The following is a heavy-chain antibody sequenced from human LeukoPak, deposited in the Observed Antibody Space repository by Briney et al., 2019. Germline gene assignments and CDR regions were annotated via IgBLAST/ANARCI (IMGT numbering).Heavy chain of an antibody. D-gene: IGHD1-26*01. V-gene: IGHV3-30*04. Sequence: QPGTSLRLSCVGSGFTFNTYAMHWVRQAPGKGLQWVAVVSYDGRNKFYADSVQGRSTISRDNSRNTLYLQMNSLRAEDTAVYYCATRGYYFDYWGQGTLVTVSS. CDR2: VSYDGRNK. CDR3: ATRGYYFDY. CDR1: GFTFNTYA. J-gene: IGHJ4*02.